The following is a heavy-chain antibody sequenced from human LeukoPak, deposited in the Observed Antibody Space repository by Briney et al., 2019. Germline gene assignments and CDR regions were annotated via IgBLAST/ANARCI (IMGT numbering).Heavy chain of an antibody. Sequence: SETLFLTCTVSGGSISSYYWSWIRQPPGKGLEWIGYIYYSGSTNYNPSLKSRVTISVDTSKNQFSLKLSSVTAADTAVYYCARATNPGYSSSWRTPKYYYYYMDVWGKGTTVTVSS. D-gene: IGHD6-13*01. J-gene: IGHJ6*03. CDR3: ARATNPGYSSSWRTPKYYYYYMDV. CDR2: IYYSGST. V-gene: IGHV4-59*01. CDR1: GGSISSYY.